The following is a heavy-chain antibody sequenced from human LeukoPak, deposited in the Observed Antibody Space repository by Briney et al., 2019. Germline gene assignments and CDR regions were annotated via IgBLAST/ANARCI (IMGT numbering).Heavy chain of an antibody. Sequence: ASVKVSCKASGYTFTGYYMHWVRQAPGQGLEWMGWINPNSGGTNYAQKFQGRVTMTGDTSISTAYMELSRLRSDDTAVYYCARGVGRFLESNWFDPWGQGTLATVSS. J-gene: IGHJ5*02. V-gene: IGHV1-2*02. CDR3: ARGVGRFLESNWFDP. D-gene: IGHD3-3*01. CDR1: GYTFTGYY. CDR2: INPNSGGT.